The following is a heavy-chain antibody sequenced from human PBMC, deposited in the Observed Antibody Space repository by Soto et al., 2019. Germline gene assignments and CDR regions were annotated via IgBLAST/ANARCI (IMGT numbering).Heavy chain of an antibody. CDR2: INAGNGNT. Sequence: ASVKVSCGASGYIFTIYAMHWLHPAPGPILEWMGWINAGNGNTKYSQKFQGRVTITRDTSASTAYMELSSLRSEDTAVYYGARDWDLIQLHSDYVRDVWGHGLTGTVS. CDR1: GYIFTIYA. J-gene: IGHJ6*02. D-gene: IGHD5-18*01. V-gene: IGHV1-3*01. CDR3: ARDWDLIQLHSDYVRDV.